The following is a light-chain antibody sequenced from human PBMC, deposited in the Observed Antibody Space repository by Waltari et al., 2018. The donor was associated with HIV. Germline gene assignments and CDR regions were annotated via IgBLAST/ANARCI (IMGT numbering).Light chain of an antibody. V-gene: IGLV2-14*01. CDR3: SSYTTSSTVV. CDR2: EVN. CDR1: SSDVGASKY. Sequence: QSALTQPASVSGSPGQSITIPCTATSSDVGASKYVPWYQQYPGKAPKLMIYEVNNRPSGVSNRFSGSKSGHTASLTISGLQTEDEGDYYCSSYTTSSTVVFGGGTKLTVL. J-gene: IGLJ3*02.